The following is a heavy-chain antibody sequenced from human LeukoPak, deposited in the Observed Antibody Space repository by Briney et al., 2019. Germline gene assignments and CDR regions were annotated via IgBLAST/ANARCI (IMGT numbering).Heavy chain of an antibody. J-gene: IGHJ1*01. CDR2: INHSGST. D-gene: IGHD3-3*01. Sequence: SETLSLTCAVYGGSFSGYYWSWIRQPPGKGLEWTGEINHSGSTNYNPSLKSRVTISVDTSKNQFSLKLSSVTAADTAVYYCARTRSGYHKYFQHWGQGTLVTVSS. CDR1: GGSFSGYY. CDR3: ARTRSGYHKYFQH. V-gene: IGHV4-34*01.